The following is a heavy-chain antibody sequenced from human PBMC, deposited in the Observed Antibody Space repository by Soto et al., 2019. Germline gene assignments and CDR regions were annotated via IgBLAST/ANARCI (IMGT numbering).Heavy chain of an antibody. Sequence: QVQLQESGPGLVKPSQTLSLTCTVSGDSINNGDCYWSWLRQLPGKGLEWIGYIYYSGTKYYNPSLKSRVSMSVDTSKNQFSLNLTSVTAADTAVYYCAREKEDDSGDYNAFDIWGQGPVVTVSS. CDR2: IYYSGTK. J-gene: IGHJ3*02. D-gene: IGHD4-17*01. V-gene: IGHV4-31*03. CDR3: AREKEDDSGDYNAFDI. CDR1: GDSINNGDCY.